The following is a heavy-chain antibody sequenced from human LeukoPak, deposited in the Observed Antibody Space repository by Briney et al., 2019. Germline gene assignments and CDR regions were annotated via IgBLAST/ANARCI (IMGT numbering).Heavy chain of an antibody. CDR2: ISYDGSSK. CDR1: GFTFSTYA. D-gene: IGHD3-3*02. CDR3: AKDIKAAVLFDYCYFYIDV. V-gene: IGHV3-30*04. J-gene: IGHJ6*03. Sequence: GGSLRLSCAASGFTFSTYAMHWLRQAPGKGLEGVAVISYDGSSKYYADSVKGRFTISRDNSKNTLYLQMNSLSAEDTAVYYCAKDIKAAVLFDYCYFYIDVWGKGTTVTISS.